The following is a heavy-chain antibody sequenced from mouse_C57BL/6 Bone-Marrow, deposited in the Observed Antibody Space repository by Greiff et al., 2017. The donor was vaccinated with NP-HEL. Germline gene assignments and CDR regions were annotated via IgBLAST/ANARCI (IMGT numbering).Heavy chain of an antibody. D-gene: IGHD2-12*01. J-gene: IGHJ2*01. CDR2: IYPGSGST. V-gene: IGHV1-75*01. CDR1: GYTFTDYY. CDR3: ARRDLRPFDY. Sequence: VQLQESGPELVKPGASVKMSCKASGYTFTDYYINWVKQRPGQGLEWIGGIYPGSGSTYYNEKFKGKATLTVDESSSTAYMLLSSLTSEDSAVSFCARRDLRPFDYWGQGATLTVSS.